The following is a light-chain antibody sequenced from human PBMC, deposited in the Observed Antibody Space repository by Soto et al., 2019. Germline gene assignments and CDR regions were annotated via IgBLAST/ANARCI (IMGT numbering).Light chain of an antibody. CDR3: QSFDSSLSGSGV. Sequence: QPVLTQPPSVSGAPGQRVTISCTGSSSNIGAGYDVHWYQQFPGTAPKLLIYGNINRPSGVPDRFSGSKSGTSASLAITGLQAEDEADYYCQSFDSSLSGSGVFGGGTKVTVL. J-gene: IGLJ3*02. CDR1: SSNIGAGYD. V-gene: IGLV1-40*01. CDR2: GNI.